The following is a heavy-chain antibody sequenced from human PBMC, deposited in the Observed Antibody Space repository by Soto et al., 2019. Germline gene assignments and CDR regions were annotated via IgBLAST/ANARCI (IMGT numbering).Heavy chain of an antibody. D-gene: IGHD3-16*01. Sequence: GGSLRLSCAASGFTVSSNYMSWVRQAPGKGLEWVSVIFSGGNTYYADSVKGRFTISRDTSKNTLYLQMNTLRADDTAVYYCARGQGGNTPFDYWGQGTPVTVSS. CDR3: ARGQGGNTPFDY. CDR1: GFTVSSNY. J-gene: IGHJ4*02. V-gene: IGHV3-53*01. CDR2: IFSGGNT.